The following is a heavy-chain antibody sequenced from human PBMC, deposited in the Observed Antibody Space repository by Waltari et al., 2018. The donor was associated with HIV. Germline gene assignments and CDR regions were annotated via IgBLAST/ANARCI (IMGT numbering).Heavy chain of an antibody. V-gene: IGHV3-53*01. D-gene: IGHD3-22*01. CDR3: ARSLNYYDSSGYYYSN. CDR2: IYSGGST. Sequence: EVQLVESGGGLIQPGGSLRLSCAASGFTVSSNYMSWVRQAPGKGLEWVSVIYSGGSTYYADSVKGRFTISRDNSKNTLYLQMNSLRAEDTAVYYCARSLNYYDSSGYYYSNWGQGTLVTVSS. CDR1: GFTVSSNY. J-gene: IGHJ4*02.